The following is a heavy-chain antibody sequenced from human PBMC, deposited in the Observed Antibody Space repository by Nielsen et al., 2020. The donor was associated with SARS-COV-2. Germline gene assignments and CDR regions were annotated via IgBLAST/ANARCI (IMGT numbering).Heavy chain of an antibody. CDR1: GYTFTSYG. CDR3: ARCRRVFGVVIPWYFDY. Sequence: ASVKVSCKASGYTFTSYGISWVRQAPGQGLEWMGWISAYNGNTNYAQKLQGRVTMTTDTSTSTAYMELSSLRSEDTAVYYCARCRRVFGVVIPWYFDYWGQGTLVTVSS. V-gene: IGHV1-18*01. D-gene: IGHD3-3*01. CDR2: ISAYNGNT. J-gene: IGHJ4*02.